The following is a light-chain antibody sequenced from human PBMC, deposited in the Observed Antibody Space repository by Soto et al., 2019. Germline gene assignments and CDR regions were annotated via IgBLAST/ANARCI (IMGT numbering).Light chain of an antibody. V-gene: IGKV3-20*01. CDR2: GAF. CDR1: QTVASKY. J-gene: IGKJ2*01. CDR3: QQYGPSFPVYT. Sequence: EIVLTQSPGTLSLSPGDRATLSCRASQTVASKYLAWYQQKPGQAPGLLIYGAFNRATGIPDRFSGSVSETDFTLTISRLEKEDFAVYSCQQYGPSFPVYTFGQGTKLEIK.